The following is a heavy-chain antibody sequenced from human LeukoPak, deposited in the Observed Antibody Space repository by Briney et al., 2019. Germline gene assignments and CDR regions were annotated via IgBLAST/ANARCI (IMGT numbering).Heavy chain of an antibody. D-gene: IGHD2-15*01. V-gene: IGHV4-34*01. J-gene: IGHJ4*02. CDR3: AGGHPGCSGGSCYSDY. CDR1: GGSFSGYY. Sequence: PSETLSLTCAVYGGSFSGYYWSWIRQPPGKGLEWIGEINHSGSTNYNPSLKSRVTISVDTSKNQFSLKLSSVTAADTAVYYCAGGHPGCSGGSCYSDYWGQGTLVTVSS. CDR2: INHSGST.